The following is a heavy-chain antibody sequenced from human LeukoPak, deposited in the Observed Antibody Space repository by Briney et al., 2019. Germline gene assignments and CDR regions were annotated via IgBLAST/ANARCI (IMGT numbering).Heavy chain of an antibody. V-gene: IGHV1-18*01. J-gene: IGHJ4*02. Sequence: AXVKVSCKASGYTFTRYGISWVRQARGQGVEWRGWISSYNSNTTYPQTLQGTVTMTTDTSTSTAYMELRSLRSDDTAVYYCARVLNYYDSSGYLDYWGQGTLVTVSS. CDR3: ARVLNYYDSSGYLDY. D-gene: IGHD3-22*01. CDR2: ISSYNSNT. CDR1: GYTFTRYG.